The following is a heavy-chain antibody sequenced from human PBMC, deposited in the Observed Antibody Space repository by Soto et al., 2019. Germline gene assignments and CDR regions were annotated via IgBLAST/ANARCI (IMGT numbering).Heavy chain of an antibody. CDR2: IYPGDSDT. V-gene: IGHV5-51*01. CDR1: GYSFTSYW. J-gene: IGHJ4*02. Sequence: GESLKISCKGSGYSFTSYWIGWVRQMPGKGLEWMGIIYPGDSDTRYSPSFQGQVTISADKSISTAYLQWSSLKASDTAMYYCARHSYYYDSSGYYSDYWGQGTLVTVSS. CDR3: ARHSYYYDSSGYYSDY. D-gene: IGHD3-22*01.